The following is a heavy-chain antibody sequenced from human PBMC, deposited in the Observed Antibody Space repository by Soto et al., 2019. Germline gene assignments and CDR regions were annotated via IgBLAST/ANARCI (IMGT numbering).Heavy chain of an antibody. V-gene: IGHV1-2*04. J-gene: IGHJ5*02. CDR3: AREWRTYSGSERWFDP. CDR2: INPNSGGT. D-gene: IGHD1-26*01. CDR1: GYTFTGYY. Sequence: ASVKVSCKASGYTFTGYYMHWVRQAPGQGLEWMGWINPNSGGTNYAQKFQGWVTMTRDTSISTAYMELSRLRSDDTAVYYCAREWRTYSGSERWFDPWGQGTLVTVSS.